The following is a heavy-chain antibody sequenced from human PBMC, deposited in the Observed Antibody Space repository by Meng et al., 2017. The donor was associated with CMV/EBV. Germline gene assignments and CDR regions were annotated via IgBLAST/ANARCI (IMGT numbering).Heavy chain of an antibody. J-gene: IGHJ6*02. CDR1: GFTFSSYA. CDR3: AKDLVIPLYSTPYYYGMDV. D-gene: IGHD4-11*01. V-gene: IGHV3-23*03. Sequence: GGSLRLSCAASGFTFSSYAMSWVRQAPGKGLEWVSVIYSGGSSTYYADPVKGRFTISRDNSKNKLYLQMNSLRAEDTAVYYCAKDLVIPLYSTPYYYGMDVWGQGTTVTVSS. CDR2: IYSGGSST.